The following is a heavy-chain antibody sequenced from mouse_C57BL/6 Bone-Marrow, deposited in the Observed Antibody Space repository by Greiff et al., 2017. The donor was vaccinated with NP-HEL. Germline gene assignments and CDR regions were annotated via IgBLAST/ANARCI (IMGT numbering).Heavy chain of an antibody. D-gene: IGHD1-1*01. J-gene: IGHJ3*01. Sequence: QVQLKESGPELVKPGASVKISCKASGYAFSSSWMNWVKQRPGKGLEWIGRIYPGDGDTNYNGKFKGKATLTADKSSSTAYMQLSSLTSEDSAVYFCARHYYGSSYGGFAYWGQGTLVTVSA. V-gene: IGHV1-82*01. CDR1: GYAFSSSW. CDR2: IYPGDGDT. CDR3: ARHYYGSSYGGFAY.